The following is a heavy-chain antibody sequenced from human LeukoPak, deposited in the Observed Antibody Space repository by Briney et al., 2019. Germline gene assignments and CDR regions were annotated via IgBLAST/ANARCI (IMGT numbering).Heavy chain of an antibody. Sequence: GGSLRLSCAASGFTFSSYEMNWVRQAPGKGLEWVLYISSSGSTIYYADSVKGRFTISRDNAKNSLYLQMNSLRAEDTAVHYCAELGITMIGGVWGKGTTVTISS. CDR2: ISSSGSTI. CDR3: AELGITMIGGV. CDR1: GFTFSSYE. D-gene: IGHD3-10*02. V-gene: IGHV3-48*03. J-gene: IGHJ6*04.